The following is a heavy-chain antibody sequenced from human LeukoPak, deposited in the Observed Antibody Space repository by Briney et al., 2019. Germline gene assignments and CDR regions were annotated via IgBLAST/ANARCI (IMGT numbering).Heavy chain of an antibody. CDR2: ISGSGGST. V-gene: IGHV3-23*01. J-gene: IGHJ5*02. CDR3: AKDDARIGSSSSWFDP. D-gene: IGHD6-6*01. Sequence: GGSLRLSCAASGFTFSSYAMSWVRQAPGKGLEWASAISGSGGSTYYADSVKGRFTISRDNSKNTLYLQMNSLRAEDTAVYYCAKDDARIGSSSSWFDPWGQGTLVTVSS. CDR1: GFTFSSYA.